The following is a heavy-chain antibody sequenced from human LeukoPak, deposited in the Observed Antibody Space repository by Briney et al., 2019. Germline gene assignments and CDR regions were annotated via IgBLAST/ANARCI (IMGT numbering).Heavy chain of an antibody. CDR1: GGSISSSSYY. D-gene: IGHD4-23*01. CDR3: ARGRLRWPPTPNAFDI. V-gene: IGHV4-39*01. Sequence: SETLSLTCTVSGGSISSSSYYWGWIRQPPGKGLEWIGSIYYSGSTYYNPSLKSRVTISVDTSKNQFSLKLSSVTAADTAVYYCARGRLRWPPTPNAFDIWGQGTMVTVSS. CDR2: IYYSGST. J-gene: IGHJ3*02.